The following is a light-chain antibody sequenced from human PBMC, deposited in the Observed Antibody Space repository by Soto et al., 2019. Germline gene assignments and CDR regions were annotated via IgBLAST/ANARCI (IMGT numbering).Light chain of an antibody. J-gene: IGLJ1*01. V-gene: IGLV2-14*03. CDR3: SSFTTSTSYV. CDR1: SSDVGAYDY. Sequence: QSVLTQPASVSGSPGQSITISCTGTSSDVGAYDYVSWYQQHPGEVPKLMIFDVSDRPSGVSNRFSGSKSGNTASLTISGLQAADEADYYCSSFTTSTSYVFGTGTKLTVL. CDR2: DVS.